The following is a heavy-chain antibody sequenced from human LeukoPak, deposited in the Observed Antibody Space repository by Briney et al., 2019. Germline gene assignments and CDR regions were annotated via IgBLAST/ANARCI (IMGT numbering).Heavy chain of an antibody. CDR2: IYSGGRT. J-gene: IGHJ6*02. Sequence: GGSLRLSCVASGLTVRSNYMSWVRQAPGKGLEWVSVIYSGGRTYYADAVKGRFTMSRDNSKNTVYLQMNSLTAEDTAVYYCARDFETGGYYYYGMDVWGQGTTVTVSS. CDR3: ARDFETGGYYYYGMDV. CDR1: GLTVRSNY. V-gene: IGHV3-53*01. D-gene: IGHD3-10*01.